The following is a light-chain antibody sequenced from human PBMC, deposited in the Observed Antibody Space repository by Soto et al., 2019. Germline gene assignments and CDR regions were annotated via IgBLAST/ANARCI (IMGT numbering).Light chain of an antibody. CDR1: QAISNY. J-gene: IGKJ4*01. CDR3: QQYDNLPRT. Sequence: DIQMTQSPSSLSASVGDRVTITCQASQAISNYLNWYQQKPGKAPKLLIYDASNLETGVPSRFSGSGSGTDFTFTISSLQIEDIATYYCQQYDNLPRTFGGGTKVEIK. CDR2: DAS. V-gene: IGKV1-33*01.